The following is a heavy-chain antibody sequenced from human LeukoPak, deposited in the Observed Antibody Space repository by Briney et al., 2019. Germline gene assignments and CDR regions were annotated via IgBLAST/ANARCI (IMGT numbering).Heavy chain of an antibody. CDR3: ASPYCSSTSCEGGFDY. D-gene: IGHD2-2*01. Sequence: NPGGSLRLSCAASGFTFSSYSMNWVRQAPGKGLEWVSSISSSSSYIYYADSVKGRFTISRDNAKNSLYLQMNSLRAEDTAVYYCASPYCSSTSCEGGFDYWGQGPLVTVSS. CDR1: GFTFSSYS. J-gene: IGHJ4*02. V-gene: IGHV3-21*01. CDR2: ISSSSSYI.